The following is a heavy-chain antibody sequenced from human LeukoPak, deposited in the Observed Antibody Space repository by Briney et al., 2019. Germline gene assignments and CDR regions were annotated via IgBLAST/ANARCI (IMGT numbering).Heavy chain of an antibody. CDR3: ARDGDLTPAVPFDY. Sequence: GGSLRLSCAASGFTFSSYWMSWVRQTPGKGLEWVAIILQDGSEKHYVASVKGRFTISRDNAKNSVYLQMNSLRAEDTAIYYCARDGDLTPAVPFDYWGQGTLVTVSS. CDR2: ILQDGSEK. V-gene: IGHV3-7*01. J-gene: IGHJ4*02. CDR1: GFTFSSYW. D-gene: IGHD6-25*01.